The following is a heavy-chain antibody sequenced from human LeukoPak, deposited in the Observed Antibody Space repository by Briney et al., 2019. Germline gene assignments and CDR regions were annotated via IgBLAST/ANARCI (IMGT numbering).Heavy chain of an antibody. V-gene: IGHV3-53*01. Sequence: PGESLRLSCAASGFTVSSNYMSWVRQAPGKGLEWVSVIYSGGSTYYADSVKGRFTISRDNSKNTLYLQMNSLRAEDTAVYYCARLRSGYSFGYWGQGTLVTVSS. CDR1: GFTVSSNY. D-gene: IGHD5-18*01. CDR2: IYSGGST. J-gene: IGHJ4*02. CDR3: ARLRSGYSFGY.